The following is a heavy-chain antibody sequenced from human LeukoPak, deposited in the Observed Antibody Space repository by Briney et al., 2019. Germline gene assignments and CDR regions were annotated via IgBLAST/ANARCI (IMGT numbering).Heavy chain of an antibody. CDR2: ISGSGGST. D-gene: IGHD3-3*01. J-gene: IGHJ4*02. V-gene: IGHV3-23*01. CDR3: AKEPQREFTLFEYSFHY. Sequence: GGSLRLSCAASGFTFSSYAMSWVRQAPGKGLEWVSAISGSGGSTYYADSVKGRFTISRDNSKNTLYLQMNSLRAEDTAVYYCAKEPQREFTLFEYSFHYWGQGTLVTVSS. CDR1: GFTFSSYA.